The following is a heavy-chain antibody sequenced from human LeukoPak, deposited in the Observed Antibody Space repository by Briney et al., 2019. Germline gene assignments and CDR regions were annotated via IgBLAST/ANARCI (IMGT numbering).Heavy chain of an antibody. J-gene: IGHJ4*02. CDR2: IRYDGSNK. D-gene: IGHD3-22*01. V-gene: IGHV3-30*02. Sequence: GGSLRLSCAASGFTFSSYGMHWVRQAPGKGLEWVAFIRYDGSNKYYADSVKGRFTISRDNAKNSLYLQMNSLRAEDTALYYCAKMNRRHYDSSGYYDYWGQGTLVTVSS. CDR3: AKMNRRHYDSSGYYDY. CDR1: GFTFSSYG.